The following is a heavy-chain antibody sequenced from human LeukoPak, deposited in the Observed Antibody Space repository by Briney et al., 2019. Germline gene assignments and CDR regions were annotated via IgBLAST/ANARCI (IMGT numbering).Heavy chain of an antibody. CDR2: ISSGGST. V-gene: IGHV4-4*09. CDR3: ATWGPTGKYYFDY. Sequence: PSETLSLTCSVSGGSITTYQWSWIRQPPGKGLEWIGYISSGGSTSYNPSLESRVSISVDPSKTQFSLNLSSVTAADTAVYYCATWGPTGKYYFDYWGQGTLVTVSS. J-gene: IGHJ4*02. D-gene: IGHD1-1*01. CDR1: GGSITTYQ.